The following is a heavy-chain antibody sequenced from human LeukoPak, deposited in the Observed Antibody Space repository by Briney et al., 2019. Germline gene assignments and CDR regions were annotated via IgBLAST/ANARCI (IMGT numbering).Heavy chain of an antibody. Sequence: PGGSLRLSCAASGFTFTSYTMAWVRQFPGKGLEWVSAITGNAGDRHYAESVRGRFTISRDTSKNTVYLQLNSLRVEDTAIFYCAREVAMGPTIIIDKWGQGILVTVSS. CDR2: ITGNAGDR. V-gene: IGHV3-23*01. CDR1: GFTFTSYT. CDR3: AREVAMGPTIIIDK. J-gene: IGHJ4*02. D-gene: IGHD1-26*01.